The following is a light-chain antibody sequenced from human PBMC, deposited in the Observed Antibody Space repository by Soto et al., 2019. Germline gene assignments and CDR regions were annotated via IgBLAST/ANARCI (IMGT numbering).Light chain of an antibody. CDR2: KAS. V-gene: IGKV1-5*03. Sequence: DMQMTQSPSTLSASVGDRVTITCRASQRIRSWLAWYQQKPVKAPKLLIYKASSLESGVPSRFSGSGSETEFTLTISSLQPDDFATYDCQQYNTVSGTVGQGTKVDI. CDR3: QQYNTVSGT. J-gene: IGKJ1*01. CDR1: QRIRSW.